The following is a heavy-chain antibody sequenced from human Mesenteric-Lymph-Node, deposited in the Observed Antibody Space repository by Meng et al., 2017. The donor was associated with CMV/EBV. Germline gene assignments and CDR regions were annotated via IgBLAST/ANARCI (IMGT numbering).Heavy chain of an antibody. CDR1: GYTFTSYD. D-gene: IGHD7-27*01. CDR2: ISAYNGNT. Sequence: ASVKVSCKASGYTFTSYDINWVRQATGQGLEWMGWISAYNGNTNYAQKFQGRVTMTTDTSTSTAYMELRSLRSDDTAVYYCARETWGFDPWGQGTLVTVSS. V-gene: IGHV1-18*01. J-gene: IGHJ5*02. CDR3: ARETWGFDP.